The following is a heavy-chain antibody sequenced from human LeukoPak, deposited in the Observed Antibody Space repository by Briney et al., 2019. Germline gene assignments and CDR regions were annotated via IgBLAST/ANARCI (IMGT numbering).Heavy chain of an antibody. D-gene: IGHD3-22*01. CDR2: ISYDGSNK. CDR1: GFSFSGYA. V-gene: IGHV3-30-3*01. J-gene: IGHJ3*02. CDR3: ARAVYYDSGGYYWGAFDI. Sequence: GGSLRLSCAASGFSFSGYAMHWVRQAPGKGLEWVALISYDGSNKYYADSVKGRFTISRDNSKKTLYLQMNSLGAEDTALYYCARAVYYDSGGYYWGAFDIWGQGTMVTVSS.